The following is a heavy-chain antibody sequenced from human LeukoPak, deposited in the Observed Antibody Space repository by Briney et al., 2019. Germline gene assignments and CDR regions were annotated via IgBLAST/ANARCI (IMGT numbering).Heavy chain of an antibody. Sequence: ASVKVSCKASGYTFTSYDINWVRQATGQGLEWMGWMNPNSGNTGYAQKFQGRVTITRNTSISTAYMELSSLRSEYTAVYYCASLTATHARSDAFDIWGQGTMVTVSS. CDR3: ASLTATHARSDAFDI. V-gene: IGHV1-8*03. CDR1: GYTFTSYD. J-gene: IGHJ3*02. D-gene: IGHD5-18*01. CDR2: MNPNSGNT.